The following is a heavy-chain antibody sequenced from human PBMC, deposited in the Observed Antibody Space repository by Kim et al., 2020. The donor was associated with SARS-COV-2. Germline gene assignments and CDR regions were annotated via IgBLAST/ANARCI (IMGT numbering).Heavy chain of an antibody. CDR2: INHSGST. J-gene: IGHJ5*02. V-gene: IGHV4-34*01. CDR1: GGSFSGYY. Sequence: SETLSLTCAVYGGSFSGYYWSWIRQPPGQGLEWIGEINHSGSTNYNPSLKSRVTISVDTSKNQFSLKLSSVTAADTAVYYCARGPGYSSSCDGARNWFDPWGQRTLVTVSS. D-gene: IGHD6-13*01. CDR3: ARGPGYSSSCDGARNWFDP.